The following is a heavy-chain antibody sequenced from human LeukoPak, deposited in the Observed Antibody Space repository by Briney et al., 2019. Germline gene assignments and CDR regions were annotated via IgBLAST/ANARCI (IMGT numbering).Heavy chain of an antibody. Sequence: GSSVKVSCKASGGSFSNYAISWVRQAPGQGLEWMGWMKSNNGHTGYAQKFQGRVTMTRDTSISTAYMELSSLTFEDTAVYYCARGPPNWGMVGYWGQGTLVTVSS. D-gene: IGHD7-27*01. CDR1: GGSFSNYA. V-gene: IGHV1-8*02. J-gene: IGHJ4*02. CDR2: MKSNNGHT. CDR3: ARGPPNWGMVGY.